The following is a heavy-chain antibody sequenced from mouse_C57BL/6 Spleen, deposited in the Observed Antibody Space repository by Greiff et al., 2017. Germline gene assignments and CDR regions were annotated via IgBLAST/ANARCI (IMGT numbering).Heavy chain of an antibody. D-gene: IGHD2-4*01. CDR2: IYPRSGNT. CDR3: AGDYGLYYFDV. Sequence: VQLQESGAELARPGASVKLSCKASGYTFTSYGISWVKQRTGQGLEWIGEIYPRSGNTYYNEKFKGKATLTADKSSSTAYMELRSLTSEDSAVXFCAGDYGLYYFDVWGKGTTLTVSS. V-gene: IGHV1-81*01. J-gene: IGHJ2*01. CDR1: GYTFTSYG.